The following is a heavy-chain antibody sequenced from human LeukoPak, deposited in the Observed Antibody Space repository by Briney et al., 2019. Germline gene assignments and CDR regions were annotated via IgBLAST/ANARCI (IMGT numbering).Heavy chain of an antibody. J-gene: IGHJ6*02. Sequence: SVKVSCKASGGTLSSYAISWVRQAPGQGLEWMGGIIPIFGTANYAQKFQGRVTITADESTSTAYMELSSLRSEDTAVYYCASEDGGYYYYGMDVWGQGTTVTVSS. CDR2: IIPIFGTA. D-gene: IGHD4-23*01. V-gene: IGHV1-69*01. CDR3: ASEDGGYYYYGMDV. CDR1: GGTLSSYA.